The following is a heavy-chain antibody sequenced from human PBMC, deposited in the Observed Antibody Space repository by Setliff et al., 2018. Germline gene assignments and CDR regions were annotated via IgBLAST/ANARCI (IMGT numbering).Heavy chain of an antibody. J-gene: IGHJ5*02. D-gene: IGHD3-3*02. Sequence: SETLSLTCTVPGDSISGGDYYWTWIRQPAGKRLEWIGRVYNSGTTYNAFFASRVTMSIDTSKNQFSLNLNSVTAADTALYYCAKESLAINTRWFDPWGQGILVTVSS. CDR2: VYNSGTT. CDR1: GDSISGGDYY. CDR3: AKESLAINTRWFDP. V-gene: IGHV4-61*02.